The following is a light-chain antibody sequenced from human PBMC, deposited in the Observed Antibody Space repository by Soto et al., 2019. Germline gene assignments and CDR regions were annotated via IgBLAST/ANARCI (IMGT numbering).Light chain of an antibody. CDR2: AAS. CDR3: QQSYNTLDYN. V-gene: IGKV1-39*01. J-gene: IGKJ2*01. Sequence: DLQMTQSPSSLSASVGDRVTITCRASQRISNYLNWYQHKPGKAHRLLIYAASSLQSGVPSRFSGSGYGTDCTLTISRLHPEDSATYDCQQSYNTLDYNFGQGTNVEIK. CDR1: QRISNY.